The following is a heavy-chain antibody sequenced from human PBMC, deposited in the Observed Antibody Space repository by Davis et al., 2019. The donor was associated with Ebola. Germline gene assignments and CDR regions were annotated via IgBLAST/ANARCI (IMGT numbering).Heavy chain of an antibody. J-gene: IGHJ5*02. Sequence: GGSLRLSCTDSVITFRSYAMTWVRQAPGKGLEWVSAISGSGGSTYYADSVKGRFTISRDNSKKTLYLQMNSLRAEDTAVYYCAKAVGYCSSTSCSRWFDPWGQGTLVTVSS. CDR1: VITFRSYA. CDR3: AKAVGYCSSTSCSRWFDP. V-gene: IGHV3-23*01. D-gene: IGHD2-2*01. CDR2: ISGSGGST.